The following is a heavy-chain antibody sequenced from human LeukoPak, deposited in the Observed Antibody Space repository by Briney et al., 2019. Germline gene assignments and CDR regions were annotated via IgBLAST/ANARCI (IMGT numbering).Heavy chain of an antibody. J-gene: IGHJ4*02. V-gene: IGHV4-4*09. CDR3: ARRRSGGRDFDY. Sequence: SETLSLTCAVFGGALSGSYCNWIRQTPGKGLGWIGYIYTSGSTNYNPSLKSRVTISVDTSKSQFSLNLSSVTAADTAVYFCARRRSGGRDFDYWGQGTLVTVSS. CDR1: GGALSGSY. CDR2: IYTSGST. D-gene: IGHD2-15*01.